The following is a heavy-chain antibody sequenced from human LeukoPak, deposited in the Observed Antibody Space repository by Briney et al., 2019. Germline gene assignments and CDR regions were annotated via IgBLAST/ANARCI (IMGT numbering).Heavy chain of an antibody. CDR1: GGSISSSSYY. J-gene: IGHJ5*02. CDR3: ARGFWSDHNWFDP. V-gene: IGHV4-39*07. CDR2: IYYSGST. D-gene: IGHD3-3*01. Sequence: SETLSLTCTVSGGSISSSSYYWGWIRQPPGKGLERIGSIYYSGSTYYNPSLKSRVTISVDTSKNQFSLKLSSVTAADTAVYYCARGFWSDHNWFDPWGQGTLVTVSS.